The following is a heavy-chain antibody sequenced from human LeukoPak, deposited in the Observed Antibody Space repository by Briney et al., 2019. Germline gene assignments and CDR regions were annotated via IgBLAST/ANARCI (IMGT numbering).Heavy chain of an antibody. CDR1: GYTFTSYG. CDR2: ISAYNGNT. D-gene: IGHD1-1*01. Sequence: GASVKLSCKASGYTFTSYGISWVRQAPGQGLEWMGWISAYNGNTNYAQKLQGRVTMTTDTSTSTAYMELRSLRSDDTAVYYCARDAYNWNDAGSFDYWGQGTLVTVSS. J-gene: IGHJ4*02. CDR3: ARDAYNWNDAGSFDY. V-gene: IGHV1-18*01.